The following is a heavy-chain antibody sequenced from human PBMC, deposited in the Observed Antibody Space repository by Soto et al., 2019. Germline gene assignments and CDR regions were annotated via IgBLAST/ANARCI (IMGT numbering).Heavy chain of an antibody. Sequence: QEQLVQSGAEVKKPGASVKVSCKDSGGLFSSYAISWVRQAPGQGLEWMVGIIPVFGTAYYAQKFQGRVTITADESTNTDYMELSSVRSEDTAMYYCARGDSPYVWFKDFWGQGSLVAVSS. CDR2: IIPVFGTA. CDR3: ARGDSPYVWFKDF. V-gene: IGHV1-69*01. J-gene: IGHJ4*02. D-gene: IGHD3-22*01. CDR1: GGLFSSYA.